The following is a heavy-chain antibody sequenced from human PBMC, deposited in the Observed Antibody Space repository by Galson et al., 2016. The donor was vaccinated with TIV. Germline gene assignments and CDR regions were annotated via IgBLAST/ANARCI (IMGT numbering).Heavy chain of an antibody. CDR2: IIPLLSSP. D-gene: IGHD1-26*01. CDR1: GGTFSRSA. J-gene: IGHJ6*02. V-gene: IGHV1-69*13. Sequence: SVKVSCKASGGTFSRSAISWVRQAPGQGLEWVGGIIPLLSSPSYGQKFQGRLTITADESMTTSYMELTSLTSDDTAIYYCARGPGPAGIVGIYYNMDVWGQGTTVIVSS. CDR3: ARGPGPAGIVGIYYNMDV.